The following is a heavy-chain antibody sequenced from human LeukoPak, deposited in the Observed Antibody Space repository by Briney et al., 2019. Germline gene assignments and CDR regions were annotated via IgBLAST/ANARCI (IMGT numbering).Heavy chain of an antibody. V-gene: IGHV3-74*01. CDR2: ISSDGSST. CDR3: ASDAYNGWGLVY. J-gene: IGHJ4*02. D-gene: IGHD5-24*01. CDR1: GFTFSSYW. Sequence: GGSLRLSCAASGFTFSSYWMHWVRQVPGKGLVWVSRISSDGSSTNYADSVKGQFTISRDNAKNTLYLQMNSLRAEDTAVYYCASDAYNGWGLVYWGQGTLVTVSS.